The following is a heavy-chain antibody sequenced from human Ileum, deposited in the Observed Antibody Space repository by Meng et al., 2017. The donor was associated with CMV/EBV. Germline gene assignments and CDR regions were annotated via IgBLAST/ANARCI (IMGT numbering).Heavy chain of an antibody. CDR3: ARGTPNFGFDY. J-gene: IGHJ4*02. CDR1: GGSISSSAYY. Sequence: QLQLQESGPGLVKPSETLSLSCTVSGGSISSSAYYWGWIRQPPGKGLEWIGTLFHIGSTYYNPSLKSRATVSLDTSKIQLSLELSSVTAADTAVYYCARGTPNFGFDYWGQGTLVTVSS. D-gene: IGHD1-1*01. V-gene: IGHV4-39*07. CDR2: LFHIGST.